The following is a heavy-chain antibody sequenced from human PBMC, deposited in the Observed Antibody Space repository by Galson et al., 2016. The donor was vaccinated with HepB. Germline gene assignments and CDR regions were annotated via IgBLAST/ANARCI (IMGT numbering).Heavy chain of an antibody. CDR1: GDSVSSNSAA. V-gene: IGHV6-1*01. Sequence: CAISGDSVSSNSAAWNWTRQSPSRGLEWLGRTYYRSKWYNDYAVSVKSRVTINPDTSKNQFSLQLNSVTPEDTAVYYCARVHQGWYAGYFDYWGQGTLVTVSS. CDR2: TYYRSKWYN. D-gene: IGHD6-19*01. CDR3: ARVHQGWYAGYFDY. J-gene: IGHJ4*02.